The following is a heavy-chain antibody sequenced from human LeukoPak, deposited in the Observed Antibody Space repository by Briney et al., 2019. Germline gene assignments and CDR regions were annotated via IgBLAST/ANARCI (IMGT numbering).Heavy chain of an antibody. D-gene: IGHD6-6*01. CDR3: ARQRGVSSSAFDY. CDR2: IYYSGST. Sequence: SETLSLTCTVSGGSISSSSYYWGWIRQPPGKGLEWIGSIYYSGSTYYNPSLKSRVTISVDTSKNQFSLKLSSVTAADTAVYYCARQRGVSSSAFDYWGQGTLVTVSS. V-gene: IGHV4-39*01. J-gene: IGHJ4*02. CDR1: GGSISSSSYY.